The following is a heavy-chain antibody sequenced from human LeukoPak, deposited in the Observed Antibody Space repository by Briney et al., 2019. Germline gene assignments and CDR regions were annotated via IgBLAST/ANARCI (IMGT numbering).Heavy chain of an antibody. CDR3: AKGGISSAAGLDY. CDR1: GFTFSSFG. V-gene: IGHV3-23*01. J-gene: IGHJ4*02. Sequence: GGSLRLSCATSGFTFSSFGMSWVRQAPGKGLEWVSSISGSGNTYYADSVKGRFTASRDNSNNTLYLQVNSLRVEDTAVFYCAKGGISSAAGLDYWGQGTLVTVSS. CDR2: ISGSGNT. D-gene: IGHD2-2*01.